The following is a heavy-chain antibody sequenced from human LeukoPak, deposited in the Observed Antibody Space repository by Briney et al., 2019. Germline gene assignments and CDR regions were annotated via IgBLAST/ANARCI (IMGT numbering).Heavy chain of an antibody. Sequence: GGSLRLSCAASGFTFSSYAMHWVRQAPGKGLEWVAVISYDGTNKYYADSVRGRFTISRDNSKNTLYLQMNSLRAEDTAVYYCASVYGSGSYYGNFDYWGQGTLVTVSS. D-gene: IGHD3-10*01. J-gene: IGHJ4*02. V-gene: IGHV3-30*04. CDR3: ASVYGSGSYYGNFDY. CDR1: GFTFSSYA. CDR2: ISYDGTNK.